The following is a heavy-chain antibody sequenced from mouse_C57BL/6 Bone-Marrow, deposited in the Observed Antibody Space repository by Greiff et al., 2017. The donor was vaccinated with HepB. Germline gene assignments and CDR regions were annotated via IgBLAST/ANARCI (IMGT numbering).Heavy chain of an antibody. CDR1: GFTFSSYA. D-gene: IGHD1-1*01. CDR2: ISDGGSYT. CDR3: ARYGSSYVWAMDY. J-gene: IGHJ4*01. Sequence: EVQGVESGGGLVKPGGSLKLSCAASGFTFSSYAMSWVRQTPEKRLEWVATISDGGSYTYYPDNVKGRFTISRDNAKNNLYLQMSHLKSEDTAMYYCARYGSSYVWAMDYWGQGTSVTVSS. V-gene: IGHV5-4*01.